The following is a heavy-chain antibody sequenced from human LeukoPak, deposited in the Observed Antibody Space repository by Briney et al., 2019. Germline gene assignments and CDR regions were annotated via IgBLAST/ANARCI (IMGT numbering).Heavy chain of an antibody. V-gene: IGHV3-23*01. CDR2: ISGSGGST. CDR1: AFTFSSYA. CDR3: AKGSGINHYHWIDP. J-gene: IGHJ5*02. D-gene: IGHD1-14*01. Sequence: PGGSLRLSCAASAFTFSSYAMNWVRQAPGKGLEWVSGISGSGGSTYYADSVKGRFTISRDNSKNTLYLQMDSLRAEDTALYYCAKGSGINHYHWIDPWGQGTLVTVSS.